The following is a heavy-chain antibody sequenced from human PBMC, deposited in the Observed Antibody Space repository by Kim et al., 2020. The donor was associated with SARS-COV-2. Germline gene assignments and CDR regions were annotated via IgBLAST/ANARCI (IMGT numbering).Heavy chain of an antibody. CDR3: ARERDYGSSQI. CDR2: ISSDGSNK. CDR1: GFTFSSYA. V-gene: IGHV3-30-3*01. J-gene: IGHJ4*02. D-gene: IGHD3-10*01. Sequence: GGSLRLSCAASGFTFSSYAMHWVRQAPGKGLEWVAVISSDGSNKYYADSVKGRFTISRDNSKNTLFLQIDSLRAEDTAVYYCARERDYGSSQIWGQGTLVTVSS.